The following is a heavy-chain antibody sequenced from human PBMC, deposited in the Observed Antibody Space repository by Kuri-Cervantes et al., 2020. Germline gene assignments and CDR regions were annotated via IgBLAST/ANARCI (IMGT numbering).Heavy chain of an antibody. Sequence: ASVKVSCKVSGYTLTELSMHWVRQAPGKGLEWMGGFDPEDGETICAQKFQGRVTMTEDTSTDTAYMELSRLRSDDTAVYYCARGPFDDYYDSSAYYGMDVWGQGTTVTVSS. J-gene: IGHJ6*02. CDR1: GYTLTELS. CDR2: FDPEDGET. V-gene: IGHV1-24*01. D-gene: IGHD3-22*01. CDR3: ARGPFDDYYDSSAYYGMDV.